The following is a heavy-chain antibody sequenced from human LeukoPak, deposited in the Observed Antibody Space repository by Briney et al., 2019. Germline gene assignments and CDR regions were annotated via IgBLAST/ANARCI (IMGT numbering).Heavy chain of an antibody. CDR2: ISGSGGST. Sequence: GGSLRLSCAASGFTFSSYGMSWVRQAPGKGLEWVSAISGSGGSTYYADSVKGRFTISRDNSKNTLYLQMNSLRAEDTAVYYCAKSRDYYDSPSHTWGQGTLVTVSS. V-gene: IGHV3-23*01. CDR3: AKSRDYYDSPSHT. CDR1: GFTFSSYG. J-gene: IGHJ4*02. D-gene: IGHD3-22*01.